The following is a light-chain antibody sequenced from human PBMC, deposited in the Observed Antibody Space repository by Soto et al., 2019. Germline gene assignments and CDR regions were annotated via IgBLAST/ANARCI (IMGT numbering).Light chain of an antibody. J-gene: IGKJ5*01. Sequence: EIVLTQSPATLSVSPAERATLSCRASQSVSSNLAWYQQKPGQAPRLLIYGASSRATGIPDRFSGSGSGTDFTLTISRLEPEDFAVYYCQQYGSSLITFGQGTRLEIK. V-gene: IGKV3-20*01. CDR1: QSVSSN. CDR2: GAS. CDR3: QQYGSSLIT.